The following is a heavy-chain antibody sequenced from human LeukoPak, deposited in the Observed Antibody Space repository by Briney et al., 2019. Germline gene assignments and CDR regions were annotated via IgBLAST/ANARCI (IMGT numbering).Heavy chain of an antibody. V-gene: IGHV3-48*04. D-gene: IGHD3-3*01. CDR3: ARDQSRPLFSRSFDY. J-gene: IGHJ4*02. CDR2: ISSSSSTI. Sequence: GGSQRLSCAASGFTFSSYSMNWVRQAPGKGLEWVSYISSSSSTIYYADSVKGRFTISRDNAKNSLYLQMNSLRAEDTAVYYCARDQSRPLFSRSFDYWGQGTLVTVSS. CDR1: GFTFSSYS.